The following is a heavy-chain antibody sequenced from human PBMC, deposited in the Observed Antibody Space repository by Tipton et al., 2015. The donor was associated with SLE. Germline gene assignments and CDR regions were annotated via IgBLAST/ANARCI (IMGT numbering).Heavy chain of an antibody. J-gene: IGHJ6*02. V-gene: IGHV4-39*07. D-gene: IGHD5-12*01. CDR2: IYYSGST. CDR1: GGSISSTSYH. Sequence: TLSLTCTVSGGSISSTSYHWGWVRQTPGKGLEWIGRIYYSGSTHYKSSLKSRVTMSVDTSKNQFSLKLSSVTAADTAVYYCARQFWATDYYYGMDVWGQGTTVTVSS. CDR3: ARQFWATDYYYGMDV.